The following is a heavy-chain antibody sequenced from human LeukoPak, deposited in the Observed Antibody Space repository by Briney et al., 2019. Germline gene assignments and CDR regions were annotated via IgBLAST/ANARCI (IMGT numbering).Heavy chain of an antibody. Sequence: GGSLRLSCAASGFTFRDYYMSWIRQAPGKGLEWVSYISSSGSTIYYADSVKGRFTISRDNAKNSLYLQMNSLRAEDTAVYYCARGRSSGRKNYFDYWGQGTLVTVSS. CDR1: GFTFRDYY. CDR3: ARGRSSGRKNYFDY. J-gene: IGHJ4*02. CDR2: ISSSGSTI. V-gene: IGHV3-11*01. D-gene: IGHD6-19*01.